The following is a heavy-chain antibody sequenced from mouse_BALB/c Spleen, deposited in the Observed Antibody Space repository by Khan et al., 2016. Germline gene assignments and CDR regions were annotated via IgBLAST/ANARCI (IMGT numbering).Heavy chain of an antibody. D-gene: IGHD1-2*01. J-gene: IGHJ2*01. CDR1: GFDFSRYW. V-gene: IGHV4-1*02. CDR2: INPDSSTI. CDR3: AGRHYYGYMNY. Sequence: EVKLPESGGGLVQPGGSLKLSCAASGFDFSRYWKSWVRQAPGKGLGWIGAINPDSSTINYTPSPKDKFIISRDNAKNTLYLHMSKVRSEDTALYFCAGRHYYGYMNYWGQGTTLPVSS.